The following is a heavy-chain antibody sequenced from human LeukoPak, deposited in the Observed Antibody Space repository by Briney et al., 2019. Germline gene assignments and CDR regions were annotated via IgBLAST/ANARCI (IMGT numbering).Heavy chain of an antibody. Sequence: EASVKVSCKASGYTFTKYVVHWVRQAPGQRPEWMGWTNAGNGDTKYSQNFQDRVTITRDTSANTAYMELSSLTSEDTALYYCARDDCGDTCYPGGYWGQGTLVTVSS. CDR2: TNAGNGDT. CDR3: ARDDCGDTCYPGGY. V-gene: IGHV1-3*01. CDR1: GYTFTKYV. D-gene: IGHD2-21*01. J-gene: IGHJ4*02.